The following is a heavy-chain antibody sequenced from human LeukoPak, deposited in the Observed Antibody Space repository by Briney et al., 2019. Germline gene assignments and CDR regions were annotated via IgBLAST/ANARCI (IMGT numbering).Heavy chain of an antibody. V-gene: IGHV3-23*01. CDR2: ISDSGGRT. CDR3: AKVQEMDTILPPFHY. D-gene: IGHD5-24*01. J-gene: IGHJ4*02. Sequence: GGSLRLSCAASGFTFPNYALSWVRQAPGMGLEWVSVISDSGGRTYYADSVKGRFTISRDNSKNTLYLQVNSLRAADTAIYYCAKVQEMDTILPPFHYWGQGTLVTVSS. CDR1: GFTFPNYA.